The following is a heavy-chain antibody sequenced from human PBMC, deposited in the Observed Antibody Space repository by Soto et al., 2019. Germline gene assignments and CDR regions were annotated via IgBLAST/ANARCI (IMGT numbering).Heavy chain of an antibody. J-gene: IGHJ5*02. CDR2: FDPEDGET. V-gene: IGHV1-24*01. Sequence: ASVKVSCKVSGYTLTDLSMHWVRQAPGKGLEWRGGFDPEDGETIYAQKFQGRVTMTEDTSTDTAYMELSSLRSEDTAVYYCATLHRDYYYDSSGSPTNWFDPWCQGTLVTVS. CDR1: GYTLTDLS. CDR3: ATLHRDYYYDSSGSPTNWFDP. D-gene: IGHD3-22*01.